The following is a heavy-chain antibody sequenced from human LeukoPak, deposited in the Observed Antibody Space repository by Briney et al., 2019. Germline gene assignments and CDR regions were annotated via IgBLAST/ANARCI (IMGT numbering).Heavy chain of an antibody. CDR1: GGSFSGYY. Sequence: SETLSLTCAVYGGSFSGYYWSWIRQPPGKGLEWIGEISHSGSTNYNPSLKSRVTISVDTSKNQFSLKLSSVTAADTAVYYCARLGYSSGWYVYYYGMDVWGQGTTVTVSS. V-gene: IGHV4-34*01. J-gene: IGHJ6*02. D-gene: IGHD6-19*01. CDR2: ISHSGST. CDR3: ARLGYSSGWYVYYYGMDV.